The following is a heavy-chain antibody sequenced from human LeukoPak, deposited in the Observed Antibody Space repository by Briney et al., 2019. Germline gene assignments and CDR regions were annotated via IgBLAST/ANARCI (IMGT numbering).Heavy chain of an antibody. J-gene: IGHJ5*02. CDR2: IIPIFGTA. D-gene: IGHD3-3*01. CDR3: ARVQIRRITISNWFDP. CDR1: GGTFSSYA. Sequence: ASVKVSCKASGGTFSSYAISWVRQAPGQGLEWMGGIIPIFGTANYAQKFQGRVTVTADESTSTAYMELSSLRSEDTAVYYCARVQIRRITISNWFDPGGQGTLVTVSS. V-gene: IGHV1-69*13.